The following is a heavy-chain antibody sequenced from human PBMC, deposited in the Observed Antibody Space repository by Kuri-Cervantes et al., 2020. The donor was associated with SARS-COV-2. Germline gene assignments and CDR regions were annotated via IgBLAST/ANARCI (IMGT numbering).Heavy chain of an antibody. CDR1: GFTFSSYG. D-gene: IGHD6-19*01. CDR2: IWYDGSNK. Sequence: GESLKTSCAASGFTFSSYGMHGVRQAPGKGLEWVAVIWYDGSNKYYANSVKGRFTISRDNSKNTQHLQMNILRAEDTAVYYCARSKGGVAVAGKFDYWGQGTLVTVSS. CDR3: ARSKGGVAVAGKFDY. J-gene: IGHJ4*02. V-gene: IGHV3-33*01.